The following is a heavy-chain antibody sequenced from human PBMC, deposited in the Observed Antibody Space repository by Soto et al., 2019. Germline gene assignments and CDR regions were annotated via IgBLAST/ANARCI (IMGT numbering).Heavy chain of an antibody. D-gene: IGHD5-18*01. Sequence: EVQLVESGGGLVQPGGSLRLSCAASGFTVSSNYMSWVRQAPGKGLEWVSVIYSGGSTYYADSVKGRFTISRDNSKNTLYLQMNSLRAEDTAVYYCVVDTQTEGYFDYWGQGTLVTVSS. CDR1: GFTVSSNY. CDR3: VVDTQTEGYFDY. CDR2: IYSGGST. V-gene: IGHV3-66*01. J-gene: IGHJ4*02.